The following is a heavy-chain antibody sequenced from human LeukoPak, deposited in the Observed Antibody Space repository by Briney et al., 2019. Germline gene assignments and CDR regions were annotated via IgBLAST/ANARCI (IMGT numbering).Heavy chain of an antibody. J-gene: IGHJ4*02. D-gene: IGHD6-13*01. CDR2: IYYSGST. CDR1: GGSISSGDYY. CDR3: ARDIAAAGTGVYFDY. Sequence: SQTLSLTCTVSGGSISSGDYYWSWIRQPPGKGLEWIGHIYYSGSTYYNPSLKSRVTISVDTFKNQFSLKLSSVTAADTAVYYCARDIAAAGTGVYFDYWGQGTLVTVSS. V-gene: IGHV4-30-4*01.